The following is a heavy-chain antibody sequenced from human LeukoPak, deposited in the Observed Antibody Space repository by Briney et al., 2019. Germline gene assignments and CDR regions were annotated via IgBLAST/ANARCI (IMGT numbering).Heavy chain of an antibody. CDR2: INSDGSST. CDR1: GFPFSSHA. J-gene: IGHJ4*02. CDR3: AKERGWSFYFDS. V-gene: IGHV3-74*01. Sequence: GGSLRLSCAASGFPFSSHAMSWVRQAPGKGLEWVARINSDGSSTNYADSVKGRSTISRDNANNTLYLHISNLRAEDAAFYYCAKERGWSFYFDSWGQGTLVTVSS. D-gene: IGHD6-19*01.